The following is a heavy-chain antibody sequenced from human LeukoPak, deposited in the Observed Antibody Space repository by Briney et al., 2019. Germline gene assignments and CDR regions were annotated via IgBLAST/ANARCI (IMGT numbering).Heavy chain of an antibody. D-gene: IGHD3-22*01. CDR2: INPSGGST. CDR1: GYTFTNYY. CDR3: AREVEPNYYDSSGYPTMGY. J-gene: IGHJ4*02. V-gene: IGHV1-46*01. Sequence: VASVTVSFTASGYTFTNYYMHWVRPAPGQGLEWMGIINPSGGSTSYAQKFQGRVTMTRDTSTSTVYMELSSLRSEDTAVYYCAREVEPNYYDSSGYPTMGYWGQGTLVTVSS.